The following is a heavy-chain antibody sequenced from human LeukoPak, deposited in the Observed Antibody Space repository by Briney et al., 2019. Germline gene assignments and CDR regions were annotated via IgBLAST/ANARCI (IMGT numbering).Heavy chain of an antibody. Sequence: PGGSLRLSCAASGFTFSSYAMSWVRQAPGKGLEWVSAISGSGGSTYYADSVKGRFTISRDNSKNTLYLQMNSLRAEDTAVYYCAKVEILLWFGELLDYFDYWGQGTLVTVSS. J-gene: IGHJ4*02. V-gene: IGHV3-23*01. CDR2: ISGSGGST. D-gene: IGHD3-10*01. CDR3: AKVEILLWFGELLDYFDY. CDR1: GFTFSSYA.